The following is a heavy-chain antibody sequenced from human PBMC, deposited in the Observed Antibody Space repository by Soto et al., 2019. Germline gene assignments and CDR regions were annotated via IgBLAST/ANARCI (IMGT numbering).Heavy chain of an antibody. Sequence: EVQLVESGGGLVQPGGSLRLSCAASGFTFSSYWMHLVRQAPGKGLVWVSRINSEGSSTSYADSVKGRFTISRDNAKNTLYLQMNGLRAEDTAVYYCARDRGWYCSGGSCYSDWGQGTLVTVSS. J-gene: IGHJ4*02. CDR2: INSEGSST. CDR1: GFTFSSYW. V-gene: IGHV3-74*01. D-gene: IGHD2-15*01. CDR3: ARDRGWYCSGGSCYSD.